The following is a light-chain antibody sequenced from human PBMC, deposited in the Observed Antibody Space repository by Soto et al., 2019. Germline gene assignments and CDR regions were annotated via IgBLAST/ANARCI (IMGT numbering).Light chain of an antibody. CDR3: CSYAGSNNYYL. Sequence: QCLLTQPRSVSGSPGQSVTISCTGTISDVGGYNYVSWYQQHPGKAPKLMIYDVSKRPSGVPDRFSGSKSGNTASLTVSGLQADDEADYYCCSYAGSNNYYLFGPGTKVTVL. J-gene: IGLJ1*01. CDR1: ISDVGGYNY. CDR2: DVS. V-gene: IGLV2-11*01.